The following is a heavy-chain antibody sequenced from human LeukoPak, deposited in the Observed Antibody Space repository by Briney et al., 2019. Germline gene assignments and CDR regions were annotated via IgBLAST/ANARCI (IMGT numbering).Heavy chain of an antibody. CDR1: GFTFSSYG. V-gene: IGHV3-33*01. CDR2: IWYDGSNK. J-gene: IGHJ6*03. D-gene: IGHD3-3*01. CDR3: ARVGPIFGVVINNYYYYYMDV. Sequence: PGGSLRLSCAASGFTFSSYGMHWVRQAPGKGLEWVAVIWYDGSNKYYADSVKGRFTISRDNSKNTLYLQMNSLRAEDTAVYYCARVGPIFGVVINNYYYYYMDVWGKGTTVTVSS.